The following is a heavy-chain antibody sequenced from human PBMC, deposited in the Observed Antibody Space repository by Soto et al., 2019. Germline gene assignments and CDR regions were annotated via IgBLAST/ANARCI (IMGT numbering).Heavy chain of an antibody. J-gene: IGHJ4*02. V-gene: IGHV4-38-2*01. CDR2: IYHSGST. CDR3: ARGLPLAARLSGPYFDY. D-gene: IGHD6-6*01. CDR1: GYSISSGYY. Sequence: SETLSLTCAVSGYSISSGYYWGWIRQPPGKGLEWIGSIYHSGSTYYNPSLKSRVTISVDTSKNQFSLKLSSVTAADTAVYYCARGLPLAARLSGPYFDYWGQGTLVTVSS.